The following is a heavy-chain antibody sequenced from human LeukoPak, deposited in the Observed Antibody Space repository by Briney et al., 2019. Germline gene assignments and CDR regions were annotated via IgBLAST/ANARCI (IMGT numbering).Heavy chain of an antibody. V-gene: IGHV4-59*08. CDR2: IYYSGST. J-gene: IGHJ3*02. D-gene: IGHD5-12*01. Sequence: SETLSLTCTVSGGSLRSYYWSWIRQPPGKGLEWIGFIYYSGSTNYNPSLRSRVTISEDTSKNQFSLKLSSVTAADTAVYYCARRVATQRGSGAFDIWGQGTMVTVSS. CDR3: ARRVATQRGSGAFDI. CDR1: GGSLRSYY.